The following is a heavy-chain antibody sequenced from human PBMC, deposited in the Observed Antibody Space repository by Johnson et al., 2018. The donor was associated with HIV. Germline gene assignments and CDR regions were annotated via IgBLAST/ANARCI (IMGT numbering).Heavy chain of an antibody. CDR1: GFTFSSYD. J-gene: IGHJ3*01. Sequence: VQLVESGGGLVQPGGSLRLSCAASGFTFSSYDMHWVCQAPEKGLEWVADIKCDGSEKYYVDSVKGRLTISRDNAKSTLSLQMNTLRAEDTAIYYCARPRIEVLPAGAFDLWGPGTMVTVSP. CDR3: ARPRIEVLPAGAFDL. V-gene: IGHV3-52*01. D-gene: IGHD2-2*01. CDR2: IKCDGSEK.